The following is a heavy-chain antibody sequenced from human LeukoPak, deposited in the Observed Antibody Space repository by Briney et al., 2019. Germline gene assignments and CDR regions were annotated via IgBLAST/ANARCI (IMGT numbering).Heavy chain of an antibody. V-gene: IGHV1-69*13. J-gene: IGHJ4*02. CDR1: GGTFSSYA. D-gene: IGHD6-13*01. Sequence: GASVRVPCKASGGTFSSYAISWVRQAPGQGLEWMGGIIPIFGTANYAQKFQGRVTITADESTSTAYMELSSLRSEDTAVYYCARDRVGSWYFDYWGQGTLVTVSS. CDR2: IIPIFGTA. CDR3: ARDRVGSWYFDY.